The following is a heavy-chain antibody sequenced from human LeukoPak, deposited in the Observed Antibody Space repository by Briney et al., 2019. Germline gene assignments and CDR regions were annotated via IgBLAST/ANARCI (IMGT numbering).Heavy chain of an antibody. CDR3: ARAPYDSSGYYFAPPDY. Sequence: GESLKISCKGSGYSFTSYWIGWVRQMPGKGLEWMGIIYPGDSDTRYSPSFQGQVTISTDKSISTAYLQWSSLKASDTAMYYCARAPYDSSGYYFAPPDYWGQGTLVTVSS. D-gene: IGHD3-22*01. J-gene: IGHJ4*02. CDR2: IYPGDSDT. V-gene: IGHV5-51*01. CDR1: GYSFTSYW.